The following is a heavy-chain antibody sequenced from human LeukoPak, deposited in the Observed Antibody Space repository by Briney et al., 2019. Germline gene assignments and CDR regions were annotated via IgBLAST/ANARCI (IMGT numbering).Heavy chain of an antibody. CDR1: GYTFTGYY. CDR2: INPNSGGT. Sequence: ASVKVSCKASGYTFTGYYMHWVRQAPGQGLEWMGWINPNSGGTNYAQKFQGRVTMTRDTSISTAYMEPSRLRSDDTAVYYCARVQGRVPAAFAIDYWGQGTLVTVSS. D-gene: IGHD2-2*01. CDR3: ARVQGRVPAAFAIDY. V-gene: IGHV1-2*02. J-gene: IGHJ4*02.